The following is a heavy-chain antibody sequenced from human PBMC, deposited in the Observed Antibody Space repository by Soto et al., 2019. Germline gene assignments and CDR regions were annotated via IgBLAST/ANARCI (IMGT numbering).Heavy chain of an antibody. J-gene: IGHJ4*02. CDR1: GGSISSSNW. CDR3: ARKGQWWEPRVFDY. D-gene: IGHD2-15*01. V-gene: IGHV4-4*02. Sequence: PSETLSLTCAVSGGSISSSNWWSWVRQPPGKGLEWIGEIYHSGSTNYNPSLKSRVTISVDKSKNQFSLKLSSVTAADTAVYYCARKGQWWEPRVFDYWGQGTLVTVSS. CDR2: IYHSGST.